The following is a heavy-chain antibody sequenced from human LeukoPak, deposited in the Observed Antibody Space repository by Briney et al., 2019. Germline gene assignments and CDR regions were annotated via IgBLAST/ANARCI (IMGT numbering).Heavy chain of an antibody. V-gene: IGHV3-30*02. CDR2: IRYDGSNK. CDR3: AKVPPPVVVITYYYYYYMDV. J-gene: IGHJ6*03. Sequence: PGGSLRLSCAASGFTFSSYGMHWVRQAPGKGLERVAFIRYDGSNKYYADSVKGRFTISRDNSKNTLYLQMNSLRAEDTAVYYCAKVPPPVVVITYYYYYYMDVWGKGTTVTVSS. CDR1: GFTFSSYG. D-gene: IGHD3-22*01.